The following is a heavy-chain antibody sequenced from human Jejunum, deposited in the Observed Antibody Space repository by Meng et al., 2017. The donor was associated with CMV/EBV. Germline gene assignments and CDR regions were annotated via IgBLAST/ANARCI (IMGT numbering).Heavy chain of an antibody. J-gene: IGHJ5*01. Sequence: VHLPESGPGLVQPPETPSLTVSVSCGSVSKYYWGWIRQTPGGGLEWLGYIYNSGDIYYNPFLEGRVTISTDTSKNQFSLKLRYVTAADTAVYYCVRHGDCSSGSCYYHWLDPWGQGSLVTVSS. V-gene: IGHV4-59*02. D-gene: IGHD2-2*01. CDR3: VRHGDCSSGSCYYHWLDP. CDR2: IYNSGDI. CDR1: CGSVSKYY.